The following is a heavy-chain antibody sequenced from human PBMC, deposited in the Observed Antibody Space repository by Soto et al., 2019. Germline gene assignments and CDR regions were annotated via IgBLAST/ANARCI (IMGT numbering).Heavy chain of an antibody. D-gene: IGHD2-2*01. Sequence: GGSLRLSCEVSGFTFSDYAMHWVRQAPGKGLEWVASIWYDGSDKYYADSVKGRFTISRDNSKNMLYLEVNSLGADDTAVYYCSRGRYQLLWGDYWGQGTLVTVPQ. CDR2: IWYDGSDK. CDR1: GFTFSDYA. J-gene: IGHJ4*01. CDR3: SRGRYQLLWGDY. V-gene: IGHV3-33*01.